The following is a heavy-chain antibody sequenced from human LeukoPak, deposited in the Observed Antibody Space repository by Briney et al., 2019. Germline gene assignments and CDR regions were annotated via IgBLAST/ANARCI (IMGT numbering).Heavy chain of an antibody. J-gene: IGHJ4*02. CDR1: GFTFSVYW. CDR2: ISNDGSST. V-gene: IGHV3-74*01. D-gene: IGHD2-15*01. CDR3: ARWSGSTEGFDY. Sequence: GGSLRLSCAASGFTFSVYWMHWVRQAPGKGLVWVSRISNDGSSTTYADSVKGRFTISRDDAKNTVYLQMNSLRAEDTAVYYCARWSGSTEGFDYWGQGTLVTVSS.